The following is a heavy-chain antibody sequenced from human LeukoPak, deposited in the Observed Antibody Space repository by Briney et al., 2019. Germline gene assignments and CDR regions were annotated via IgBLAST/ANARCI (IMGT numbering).Heavy chain of an antibody. CDR1: GFTLSSNY. D-gene: IGHD3-22*01. J-gene: IGHJ5*02. V-gene: IGHV3-66*01. Sequence: SGGSLRLSCAASGFTLSSNYMSWVRQAPGKGLEWVSVIYSGGSTYYADSVKGRFTISRDNSKNTLYLQMNSLRAEDTAVYYCARDHANYYDSSGYSWGQGTLVTVSS. CDR3: ARDHANYYDSSGYS. CDR2: IYSGGST.